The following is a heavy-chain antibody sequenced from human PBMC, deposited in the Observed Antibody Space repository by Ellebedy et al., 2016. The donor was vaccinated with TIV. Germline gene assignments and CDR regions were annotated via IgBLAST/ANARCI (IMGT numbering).Heavy chain of an antibody. CDR2: ISNDANNK. Sequence: GESLKISCAASGFTFSSYDMHWVRQAPGKGLEWLALISNDANNKYYADSVKGRFTISRDNSKNTLYLQMSSLRVEDTAVYFCAKQPHISSSWYYFDFWGLGTLVTVSS. V-gene: IGHV3-30*18. D-gene: IGHD2-2*01. CDR1: GFTFSSYD. CDR3: AKQPHISSSWYYFDF. J-gene: IGHJ4*02.